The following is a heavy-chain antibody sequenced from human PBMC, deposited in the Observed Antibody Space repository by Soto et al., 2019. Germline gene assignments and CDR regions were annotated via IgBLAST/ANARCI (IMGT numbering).Heavy chain of an antibody. Sequence: QVQLVQSGAEVRKPGASVKVSCKACRHTFTSYDINWLRQATGQGLEWMGWMNPNSGNTGYAQNFQGRVTMTRSTSTSTAYMELSSLRSEDTAVYYCVVATADAFDIWGQGTMVTVSS. CDR2: MNPNSGNT. D-gene: IGHD5-12*01. J-gene: IGHJ3*02. CDR1: RHTFTSYD. V-gene: IGHV1-8*01. CDR3: VVATADAFDI.